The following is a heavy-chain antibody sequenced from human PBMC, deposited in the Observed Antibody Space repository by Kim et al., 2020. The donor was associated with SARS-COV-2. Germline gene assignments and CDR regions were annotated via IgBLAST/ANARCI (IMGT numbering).Heavy chain of an antibody. CDR1: GDSVSSNSAA. Sequence: SQTLSLTCAISGDSVSSNSAAWNWIRQSPSRGLEWLGRTYYRSKWYNDYAVSVKSRITINQDTSKNQFSLQLNSVTPEDTAVYYCAREGWYCSGGSCYSDAFDIWGQGTMVTVSS. CDR2: TYYRSKWYN. D-gene: IGHD2-15*01. CDR3: AREGWYCSGGSCYSDAFDI. V-gene: IGHV6-1*01. J-gene: IGHJ3*02.